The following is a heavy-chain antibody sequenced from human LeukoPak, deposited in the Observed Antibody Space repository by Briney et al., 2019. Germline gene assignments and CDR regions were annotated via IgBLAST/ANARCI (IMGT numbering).Heavy chain of an antibody. Sequence: PGGSLRLSCAASGFTFSSYWMSWVRQAPGRGLEWVANIKQDGSEKYYVDSVKGRFTISRGNAKNSLYLQMNSLRAEDTAVYYCARALTHQWELPGWFDPWGQGTLVTVSS. CDR2: IKQDGSEK. V-gene: IGHV3-7*01. CDR3: ARALTHQWELPGWFDP. CDR1: GFTFSSYW. D-gene: IGHD1-26*01. J-gene: IGHJ5*02.